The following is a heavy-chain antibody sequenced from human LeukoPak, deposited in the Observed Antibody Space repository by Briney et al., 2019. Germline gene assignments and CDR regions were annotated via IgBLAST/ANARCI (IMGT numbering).Heavy chain of an antibody. CDR2: INTDGSST. Sequence: GGSLRLSCAASGFTFSSYWMHWVRQAPGKGLVWVSRINTDGSSTSYADSVKGRFTISRDNAKNTLYLQMNSLKTEDTAVYYCISDPGDRDYYYMDVWGKGTTVTVSS. D-gene: IGHD7-27*01. V-gene: IGHV3-74*01. CDR3: ISDPGDRDYYYMDV. J-gene: IGHJ6*03. CDR1: GFTFSSYW.